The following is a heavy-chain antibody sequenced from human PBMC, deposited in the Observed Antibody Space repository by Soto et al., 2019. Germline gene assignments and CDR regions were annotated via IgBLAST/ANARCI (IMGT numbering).Heavy chain of an antibody. CDR2: IWYDGSNK. J-gene: IGHJ6*02. CDR3: ARDPYYDSSGYYDYYYYGMDV. V-gene: IGHV3-33*01. D-gene: IGHD3-22*01. CDR1: GFTFSSYG. Sequence: PVGSLRLSCAASGFTFSSYGMHWVRQAPGKGLEWVAVIWYDGSNKYYAASVKGRFPISKDNSKNTLYLQMNSLRAEDTAVYYCARDPYYDSSGYYDYYYYGMDVWGQGTTVTVSS.